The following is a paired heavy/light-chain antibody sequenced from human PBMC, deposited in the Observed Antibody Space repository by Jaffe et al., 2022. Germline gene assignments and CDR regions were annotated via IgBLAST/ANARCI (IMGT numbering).Heavy chain of an antibody. CDR1: GGSLRTNSHY. V-gene: IGHV4-39*01. Sequence: QLQLQESGPGLVKPSETLSLSCSVSGGSLRTNSHYWGWIRQPPGKGLEWIGSIYYSGTTYYNPSLKSRATISADTSKNQFSLTLRSVTAADTAVYYCARRLVGRGFDPWGQGTLVSV. J-gene: IGHJ5*02. CDR2: IYYSGTT. D-gene: IGHD2-15*01. CDR3: ARRLVGRGFDP.
Light chain of an antibody. CDR3: HQHNSYSDPWT. CDR2: QAS. V-gene: IGKV1-5*03. Sequence: IEMTQSPSTLSASVGDRVTITCRASQNVKSWLAWYQQKPGKAPKLLIYQASILQNGVPSRFSGSGSGTEFSLTITSLQPDDFATYYCHQHNSYSDPWTFGQGTKVEIK. J-gene: IGKJ1*01. CDR1: QNVKSW.